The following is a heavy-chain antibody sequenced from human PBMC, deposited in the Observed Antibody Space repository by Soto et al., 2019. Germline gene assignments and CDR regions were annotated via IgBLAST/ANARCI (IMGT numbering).Heavy chain of an antibody. V-gene: IGHV1-18*01. CDR2: ISTYNGDT. Sequence: QVQLVQSGAEVKKPGASVKVSCKASGYTFTRSGISWVRQAPGQGLEWMGWISTYNGDTNYAQTFQGRVTMTTDTATSTAYKELRSLRSDDTAVYYCAREGVAPYYYSGMDVWGQGTPVTVSS. CDR3: AREGVAPYYYSGMDV. D-gene: IGHD5-12*01. CDR1: GYTFTRSG. J-gene: IGHJ6*02.